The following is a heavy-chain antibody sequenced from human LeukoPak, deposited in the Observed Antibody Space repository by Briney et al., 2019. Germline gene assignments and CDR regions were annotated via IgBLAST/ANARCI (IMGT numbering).Heavy chain of an antibody. CDR3: ARGGLPSDPLEYSGSYYNGAYFDY. D-gene: IGHD1-26*01. CDR2: INHSGST. J-gene: IGHJ4*02. CDR1: GGSFSGYY. V-gene: IGHV4-34*01. Sequence: PSETLSLTCAVYGGSFSGYYWSWIRQPPGKGLEWIGEINHSGSTNYNPSLKSRVTISVDTSKNQFSLKLSSVTAADTAVYYCARGGLPSDPLEYSGSYYNGAYFDYWGQGTLVTVSS.